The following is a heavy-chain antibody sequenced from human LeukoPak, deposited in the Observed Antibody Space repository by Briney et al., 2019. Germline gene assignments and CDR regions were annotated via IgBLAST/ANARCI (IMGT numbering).Heavy chain of an antibody. V-gene: IGHV4-31*03. D-gene: IGHD3-16*02. CDR1: GGSISSGGYY. Sequence: PSQTLSLTCTVSGGSISSGGYYWSWIRQHPGKGLEWIGYISYSGSTFYNPSLKSRVTISVDTSKNQFSLKLSSVTAADTAVYYCASQRGFYDYVWGSYRPSYYFDYWGQGTLVTVSS. CDR2: ISYSGST. J-gene: IGHJ4*02. CDR3: ASQRGFYDYVWGSYRPSYYFDY.